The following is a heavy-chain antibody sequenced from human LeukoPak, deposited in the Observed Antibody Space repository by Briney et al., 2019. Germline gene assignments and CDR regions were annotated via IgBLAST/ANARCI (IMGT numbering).Heavy chain of an antibody. Sequence: ASVKVSCKASGYTFTSHGISWVRQAPGQGLEWMGWVSAYNGNTNYAQKLQGRVTMTTDTSTSTAYMELRSLRSDDTAVYYCARGASWLFGIYYYYGMDVWGQGTTVTVSS. CDR1: GYTFTSHG. J-gene: IGHJ6*02. CDR2: VSAYNGNT. CDR3: ARGASWLFGIYYYYGMDV. D-gene: IGHD3-9*01. V-gene: IGHV1-18*01.